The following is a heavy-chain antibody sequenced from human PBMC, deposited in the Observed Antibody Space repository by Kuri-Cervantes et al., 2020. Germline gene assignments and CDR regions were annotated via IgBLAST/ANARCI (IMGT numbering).Heavy chain of an antibody. CDR1: GFTFSGSA. V-gene: IGHV3-7*01. CDR2: IKQDGSEK. J-gene: IGHJ4*02. CDR3: ARDSSPSDY. Sequence: LSCSASGFTFSGSAIHWVRQAPGKGLEWVANIKQDGSEKYYVDSVKGRFTISRDNAKNSLYLQMNSLRAEDTAAYYCARDSSPSDYWGQGTLVTVSS.